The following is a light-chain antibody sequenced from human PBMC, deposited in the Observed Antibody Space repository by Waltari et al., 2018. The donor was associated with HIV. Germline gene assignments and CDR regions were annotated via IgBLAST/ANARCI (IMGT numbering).Light chain of an antibody. J-gene: IGLJ2*01. CDR3: CAYAGSTTYVI. V-gene: IGLV2-23*02. Sequence: QSALTQPASVSGSPGQSITISCTGTSSDVGGYNLVSWYQQHPGKAPKLRMYEVSTRPSGVSKRFSGSQSGHTASLTISGLQAEDEAEYYCCAYAGSTTYVIFGGGTKLTVL. CDR1: SSDVGGYNL. CDR2: EVS.